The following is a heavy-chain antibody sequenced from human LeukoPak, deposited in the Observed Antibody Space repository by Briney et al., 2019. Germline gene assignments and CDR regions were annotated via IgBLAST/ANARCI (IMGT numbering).Heavy chain of an antibody. J-gene: IGHJ4*02. CDR3: AAPRYVTIFGVIAQFDY. CDR1: GFTFSSYW. V-gene: IGHV3-74*01. CDR2: INSDGSST. Sequence: GGSLRLSCAASGFTFSSYWMHWVRQAPGKGLVWVSRINSDGSSTNYADSVKGRFTISRDNAKNTLYLQMSSLRAEDTAVYYCAAPRYVTIFGVIAQFDYWGQETLVTVSS. D-gene: IGHD3-3*01.